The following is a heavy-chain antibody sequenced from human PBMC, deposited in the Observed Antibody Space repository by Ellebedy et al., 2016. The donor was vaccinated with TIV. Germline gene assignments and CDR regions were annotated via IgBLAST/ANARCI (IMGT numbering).Heavy chain of an antibody. D-gene: IGHD1-26*01. V-gene: IGHV1-69*04. Sequence: AASVKVSCKASGGTFSSYAINWVRQAPGQGLEWMGRIIPILDITNYAQTFEGRVTITADKSTSTAYMELSSLRSEDTAVYYCARWDGYSGTFQGPFDYWGQGTLVTVSS. J-gene: IGHJ4*02. CDR3: ARWDGYSGTFQGPFDY. CDR1: GGTFSSYA. CDR2: IIPILDIT.